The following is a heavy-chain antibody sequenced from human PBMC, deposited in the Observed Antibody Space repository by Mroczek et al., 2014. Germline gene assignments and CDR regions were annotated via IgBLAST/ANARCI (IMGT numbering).Heavy chain of an antibody. D-gene: IGHD3-10*01. J-gene: IGHJ6*03. V-gene: IGHV1-2*02. CDR1: GYTFTGYY. Sequence: LVEVWGREVKKPGASVKVSCKASGYTFTGYYMHWVRQAPGQGLEWMGWINPNSGGTNYAQKFQGRVTMTRDTSISTAYMELSRLRSDDTAVYYCASLPTMVRGVRPEGMDVWGKGTTVTVSS. CDR3: ASLPTMVRGVRPEGMDV. CDR2: INPNSGGT.